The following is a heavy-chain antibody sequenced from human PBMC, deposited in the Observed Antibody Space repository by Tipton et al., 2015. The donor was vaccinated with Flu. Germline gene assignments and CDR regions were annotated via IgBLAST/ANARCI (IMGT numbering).Heavy chain of an antibody. CDR3: ARHQWTVFEAAGTPFDY. V-gene: IGHV4-59*08. J-gene: IGHJ4*02. D-gene: IGHD6-13*01. Sequence: TLSLTCTVSGGSISSYYWSWIRQPPGKGLEWIGYIYYSGSTNYNPSLKSRVTISVDTSKNQFSLKLSSVTAADTAVYYCARHQWTVFEAAGTPFDYWGQGTLVTVSS. CDR2: IYYSGST. CDR1: GGSISSYY.